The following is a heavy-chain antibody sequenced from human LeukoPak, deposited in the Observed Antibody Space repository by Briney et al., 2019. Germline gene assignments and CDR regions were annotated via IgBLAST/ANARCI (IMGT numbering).Heavy chain of an antibody. J-gene: IGHJ4*02. CDR1: GFTFSNYA. Sequence: GGSLRLSCAASGFTFSNYAMTWVRQAPGKGLECVSSIIGSGGNTYQADSVKGRFTISRGNSKNTLYLQMSSLRAEDTAIYYCASHDSSGYYLYRHFWYWGQGALVTVSS. V-gene: IGHV3-23*01. CDR2: IIGSGGNT. CDR3: ASHDSSGYYLYRHFWY. D-gene: IGHD3-22*01.